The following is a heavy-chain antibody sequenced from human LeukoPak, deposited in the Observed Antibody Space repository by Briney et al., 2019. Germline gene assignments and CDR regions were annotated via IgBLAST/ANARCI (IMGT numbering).Heavy chain of an antibody. V-gene: IGHV1-8*01. J-gene: IGHJ6*02. D-gene: IGHD1-26*01. CDR3: ARGGVGPARYYYYGMDV. Sequence: ASVKVSCKASRYTFTSYDINWVRQATGQGLEWIGWMNPNSGNTGYAQKFQGRVTMTRNTSISTAYMELSSLRSEDTAVYYCARGGVGPARYYYYGMDVWGQGTTVTVSS. CDR1: RYTFTSYD. CDR2: MNPNSGNT.